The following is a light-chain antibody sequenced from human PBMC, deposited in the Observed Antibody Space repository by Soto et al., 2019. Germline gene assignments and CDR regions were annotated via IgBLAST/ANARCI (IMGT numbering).Light chain of an antibody. Sequence: QSALTQPPSASGSPGQSVTISCTGTSNDVGGYNYVSWYQQHPGRAPKLIIYEVTQRPSGVPDRFSGSKSGNTASLTVSGLQADDEADYDCNSYSCGNSPYVFGTGTKVTVL. CDR3: NSYSCGNSPYV. CDR2: EVT. J-gene: IGLJ1*01. CDR1: SNDVGGYNY. V-gene: IGLV2-8*01.